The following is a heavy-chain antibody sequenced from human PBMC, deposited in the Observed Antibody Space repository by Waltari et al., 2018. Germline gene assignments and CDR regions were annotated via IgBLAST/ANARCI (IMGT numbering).Heavy chain of an antibody. J-gene: IGHJ5*02. CDR2: VNPHSGAT. V-gene: IGHV1-8*02. CDR3: ARGRDVFANFDYNWFDP. Sequence: QVQLVQSGAEVLKPGASVKVSCQASGYTFINYEINWVRQATGQGLEWLGWVNPHSGATAYAQKVQGRITMTWDTSMSTAYMELSNLRSDDTAVLYCARGRDVFANFDYNWFDPWGQGTLVTVSS. D-gene: IGHD2-21*01. CDR1: GYTFINYE.